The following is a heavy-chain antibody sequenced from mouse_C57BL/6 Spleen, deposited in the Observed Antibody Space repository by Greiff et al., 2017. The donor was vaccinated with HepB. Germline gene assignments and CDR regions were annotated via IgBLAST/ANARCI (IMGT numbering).Heavy chain of an antibody. CDR1: GYTFTSYW. CDR2: IDPSDSYT. J-gene: IGHJ4*01. D-gene: IGHD4-1*01. V-gene: IGHV1-69*01. CDR3: ARGGLGRLDY. Sequence: VKLQQPGAELVMPGASVKLSCKASGYTFTSYWMHWVKQRPGQGLEWIGEIDPSDSYTNYNQKFKGKSTLTVDKSSSTAYMQLSSLTSEDSAVYYCARGGLGRLDYWGQGTSVTVSS.